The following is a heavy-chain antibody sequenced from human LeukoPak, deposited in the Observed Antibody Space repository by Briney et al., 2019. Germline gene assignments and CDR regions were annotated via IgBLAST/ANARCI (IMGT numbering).Heavy chain of an antibody. Sequence: PGGSLRLSCSASGFPFSSYAMPWVRQAPGKGLEYVSAISDSGGSTYYADSVKGGFTISRDNSKNTLYLQMSSLRAEDTAVYFCVRGYSFGPYGMDVWGQGTTVTVSS. V-gene: IGHV3-64D*09. J-gene: IGHJ6*02. CDR3: VRGYSFGPYGMDV. CDR2: ISDSGGST. CDR1: GFPFSSYA. D-gene: IGHD2-15*01.